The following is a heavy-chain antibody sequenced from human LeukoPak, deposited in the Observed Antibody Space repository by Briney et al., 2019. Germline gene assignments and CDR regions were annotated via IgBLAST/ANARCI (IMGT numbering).Heavy chain of an antibody. CDR3: ARHVVPAAMYYYYYMDV. V-gene: IGHV3-53*01. Sequence: PGGSLRLSCAASGFIVSNDYMSWVRQAPGKGLKWVSVIYRGGSTYYADSVKGRFTISRDNSKNTLYLQMNSLRAEDTAVYYCARHVVPAAMYYYYYMDVWGKGTTVTVSS. J-gene: IGHJ6*03. CDR2: IYRGGST. D-gene: IGHD2-2*01. CDR1: GFIVSNDY.